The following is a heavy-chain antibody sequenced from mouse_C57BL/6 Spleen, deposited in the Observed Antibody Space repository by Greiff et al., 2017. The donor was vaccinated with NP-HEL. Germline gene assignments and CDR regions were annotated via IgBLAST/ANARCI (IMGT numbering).Heavy chain of an antibody. J-gene: IGHJ2*01. Sequence: QVQLQQPGAELVMPGASVKLSCKASGYTFTSYWMHWVKQRPGQGLEWIGEIDPSDSYTNYNQKFKGKSTLTVDKSSSTAYRQLSSLTSEDSAVYYCARRVEYYFDYWGQGTTLTVSS. V-gene: IGHV1-69*01. CDR2: IDPSDSYT. CDR1: GYTFTSYW. CDR3: ARRVEYYFDY.